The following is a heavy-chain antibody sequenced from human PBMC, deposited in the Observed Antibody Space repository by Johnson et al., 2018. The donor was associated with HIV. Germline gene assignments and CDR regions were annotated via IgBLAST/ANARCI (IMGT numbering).Heavy chain of an antibody. Sequence: QVQLVESGGGVVQPGGSLRLSCAASGFTFSSYGMHWVRQAPGKGLEWVAFIRYDGSNKYYADSVKGRFTISRDNSKNTLYLQMNSLRAEDTAVYYCAKDRLFGFRNDAFDIWVQGTMVTVSS. D-gene: IGHD3-16*01. V-gene: IGHV3-30*02. CDR1: GFTFSSYG. CDR3: AKDRLFGFRNDAFDI. CDR2: IRYDGSNK. J-gene: IGHJ3*02.